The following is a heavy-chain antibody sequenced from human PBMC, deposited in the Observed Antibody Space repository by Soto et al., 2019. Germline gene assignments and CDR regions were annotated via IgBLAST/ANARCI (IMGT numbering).Heavy chain of an antibody. D-gene: IGHD5-12*01. V-gene: IGHV1-18*01. CDR1: GYTFTSYG. J-gene: IGHJ4*02. Sequence: QVQLVQSGAEVKKPGASVKVSCKASGYTFTSYGISWVRQAPGQGLEWMGWISAYNGNTNYAQKLQGRVTMTTDTSTSTGHMELRSLRSADTAVYYFARDLAVATTQEHFDYWGQGTLVTVSS. CDR3: ARDLAVATTQEHFDY. CDR2: ISAYNGNT.